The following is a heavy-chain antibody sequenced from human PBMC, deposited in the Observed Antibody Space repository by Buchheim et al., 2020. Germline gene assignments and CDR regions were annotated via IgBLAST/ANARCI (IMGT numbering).Heavy chain of an antibody. V-gene: IGHV3-23*01. CDR2: ISGSGGST. D-gene: IGHD3-3*01. CDR3: AVLRFLEWLFPVSRIDY. Sequence: EVQLLESGGGLVQPGGSLRLSCAASGFTFSSYAMSWVRQAPGKGLEWVSAISGSGGSTYYADSVKGRFPISRDNSKNKVYLQMNSLRAEDTAVYYCAVLRFLEWLFPVSRIDYWGQGTL. CDR1: GFTFSSYA. J-gene: IGHJ4*02.